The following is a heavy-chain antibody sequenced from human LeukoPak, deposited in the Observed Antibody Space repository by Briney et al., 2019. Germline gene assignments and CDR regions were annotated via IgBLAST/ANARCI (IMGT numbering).Heavy chain of an antibody. Sequence: GWSLRLSCAASGFTFRSYGRHWVRQAPGKGLEWVAVISHDGSYKHYADSVKGRLTISRDNSRDTLYLQMNSLRAEDKAVYYCARGGSSGWSPYVYWGQGTLVTVSS. CDR2: ISHDGSYK. CDR3: ARGGSSGWSPYVY. CDR1: GFTFRSYG. D-gene: IGHD6-19*01. V-gene: IGHV3-30*03. J-gene: IGHJ4*02.